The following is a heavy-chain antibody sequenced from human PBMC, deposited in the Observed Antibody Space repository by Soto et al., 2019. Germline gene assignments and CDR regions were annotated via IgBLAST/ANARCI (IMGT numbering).Heavy chain of an antibody. CDR3: ARDARNNNWGSDY. V-gene: IGHV3-33*01. CDR2: IWYDGSNK. D-gene: IGHD7-27*01. CDR1: GFTFSSYG. Sequence: QVQLVESGGGVVQPGRSLRLSCAASGFTFSSYGMHWVRQAPGKGLEWVAVIWYDGSNKYYADSVKGRFTISRDNSKNTLYLQMNSLRAEDTAVYYCARDARNNNWGSDYWGQGTLVTVSS. J-gene: IGHJ4*02.